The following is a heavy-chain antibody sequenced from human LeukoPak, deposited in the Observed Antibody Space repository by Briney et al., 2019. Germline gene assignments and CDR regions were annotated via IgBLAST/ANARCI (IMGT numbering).Heavy chain of an antibody. CDR1: GFTFSSYA. J-gene: IGHJ3*02. CDR2: ISGSGGST. Sequence: GGSLRLSCAASGFTFSSYAMSWVRQAPGKGLEWVSAISGSGGSTYYADSVKGRFTISRDNSKNTLYLQMNSLRAKDTAVYYCAKDRYDFWSGYYNDAFDIWGQGTMVTVSS. V-gene: IGHV3-23*01. D-gene: IGHD3-3*01. CDR3: AKDRYDFWSGYYNDAFDI.